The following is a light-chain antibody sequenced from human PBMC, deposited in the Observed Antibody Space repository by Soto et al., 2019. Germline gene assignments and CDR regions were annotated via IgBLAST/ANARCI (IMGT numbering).Light chain of an antibody. CDR2: GAS. Sequence: EIVLTQSPGTLSLSPGERATLSCRASQSVSSSYLAWYQQKPGQAPRLLIYGASSRATAIPDRFSASGSGTDFTLTISRLEPEDFAVYYCQQYGHSPPFTFGSGTKVDIK. CDR1: QSVSSSY. V-gene: IGKV3-20*01. CDR3: QQYGHSPPFT. J-gene: IGKJ3*01.